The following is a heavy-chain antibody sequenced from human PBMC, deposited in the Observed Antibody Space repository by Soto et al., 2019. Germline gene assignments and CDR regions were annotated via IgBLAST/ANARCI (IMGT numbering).Heavy chain of an antibody. D-gene: IGHD3-10*01. CDR3: ARDSVTMVRGVITLTATGIGPLPEYGMDV. CDR2: INAGNGNT. V-gene: IGHV1-3*01. J-gene: IGHJ6*02. CDR1: GYTFTSYA. Sequence: ASVKVSCKASGYTFTSYAMHWVRQAPGQRLEWMGWINAGNGNTKYSQKFQGRVTITRGTSASTAYMELSSLRSEDTAVYYCARDSVTMVRGVITLTATGIGPLPEYGMDVWGQGTTVTVSS.